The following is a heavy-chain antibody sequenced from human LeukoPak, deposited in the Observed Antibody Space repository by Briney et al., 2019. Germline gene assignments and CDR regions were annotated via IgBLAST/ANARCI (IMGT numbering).Heavy chain of an antibody. CDR2: IGGSSGST. V-gene: IGHV3-23*01. Sequence: GGSLRLACAASGFTFTGFAMSWVRQAPGKGPEWVSRIGGSSGSTYYADSVKGRFTISRDNSKKTLYLQMNSLRADDTAVYYCAKMKGPGLYYHYSMDVWGKGTTVIVSS. J-gene: IGHJ6*03. CDR3: AKMKGPGLYYHYSMDV. CDR1: GFTFTGFA.